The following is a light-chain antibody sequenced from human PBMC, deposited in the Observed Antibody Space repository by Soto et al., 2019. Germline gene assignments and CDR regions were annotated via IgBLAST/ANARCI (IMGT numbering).Light chain of an antibody. CDR3: SLYTRRDTPYV. J-gene: IGLJ1*01. CDR2: VVS. CDR1: SSDVGAYDY. Sequence: QSALTQPASVSGSPGQSITISGTGTSSDVGAYDYVSWFQHQPDQAPKLIISVVSNRPSGVSNRFSGSQSGNTASLTISGLPAEDEADYYCSLYTRRDTPYVFGTGTKVTVL. V-gene: IGLV2-14*01.